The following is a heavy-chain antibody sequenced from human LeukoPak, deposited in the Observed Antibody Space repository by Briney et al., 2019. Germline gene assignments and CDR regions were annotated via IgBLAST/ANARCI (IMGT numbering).Heavy chain of an antibody. CDR2: IYYSGST. J-gene: IGHJ4*02. Sequence: SETLSLTCTVSGGSVSSGSYYWSWIRQPPGKGLEWIGYIYYSGSTNYNPSLKSRVTISVDTSKNQFSLKLSSVTAADTAVYYCARTRDSGSYLYFDYWGQGTLVTVSS. CDR3: ARTRDSGSYLYFDY. D-gene: IGHD1-26*01. V-gene: IGHV4-61*01. CDR1: GGSVSSGSYY.